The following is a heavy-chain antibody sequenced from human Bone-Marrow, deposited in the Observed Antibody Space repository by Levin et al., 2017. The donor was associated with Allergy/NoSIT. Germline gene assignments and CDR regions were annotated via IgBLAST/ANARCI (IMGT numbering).Heavy chain of an antibody. V-gene: IGHV4-4*07. CDR3: ASILLYGDSPGYFDY. D-gene: IGHD4-17*01. J-gene: IGHJ4*02. CDR2: IYTSGST. CDR1: GGSISSYY. Sequence: SQTLSLPCTVSGGSISSYYWSWIRQPAGKGLEWIGRIYTSGSTNYNPSLKSRVTMSVDTSKNQFSLKLSSVTAADTAVYYCASILLYGDSPGYFDYWGQGTLVTVSS.